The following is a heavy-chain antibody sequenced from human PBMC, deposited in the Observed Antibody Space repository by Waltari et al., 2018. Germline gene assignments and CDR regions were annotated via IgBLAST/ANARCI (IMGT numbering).Heavy chain of an antibody. J-gene: IGHJ4*02. Sequence: QVQLVESGGGVVQPWWHLRPLCAAPGSTLSTYALPRVRQAPGKGLEWVAVISYDGSTKSDADSVKGRFTISRDNSENTLYVQMNSLRVEDTAVYYCAIDPTDFWNKPYYFDYWGRGTLVTVSS. D-gene: IGHD3-3*01. CDR1: GSTLSTYA. CDR3: AIDPTDFWNKPYYFDY. V-gene: IGHV3-30*16. CDR2: ISYDGSTK.